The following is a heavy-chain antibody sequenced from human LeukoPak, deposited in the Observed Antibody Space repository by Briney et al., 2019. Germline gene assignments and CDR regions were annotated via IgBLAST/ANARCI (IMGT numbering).Heavy chain of an antibody. CDR3: AKVRYVGYYFDY. CDR1: GFTFTNYA. J-gene: IGHJ4*02. V-gene: IGHV3-23*01. D-gene: IGHD3-9*01. Sequence: GGSLRLSCAASGFTFTNYAISWVRQPPGKGLDWVSGISGSGDTTYYADSVKGRFTISRDNSKNTLYLQMNSLRAEDTAVYYCAKVRYVGYYFDYWGQGTLVTVSS. CDR2: ISGSGDTT.